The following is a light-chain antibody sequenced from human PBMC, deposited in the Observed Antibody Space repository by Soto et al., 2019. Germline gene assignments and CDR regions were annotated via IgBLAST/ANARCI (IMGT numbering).Light chain of an antibody. Sequence: EIVLTQSPATLSLSPGERATLSCRASQSVSTYLAWYQQKPGQAPRLLIYDVSDRATGIPARFSGSGSGTNFTLTISGLEPEDFAVYYCQHRSGWPPWTCGQGTKVQI. CDR1: QSVSTY. V-gene: IGKV3-11*01. J-gene: IGKJ1*01. CDR2: DVS. CDR3: QHRSGWPPWT.